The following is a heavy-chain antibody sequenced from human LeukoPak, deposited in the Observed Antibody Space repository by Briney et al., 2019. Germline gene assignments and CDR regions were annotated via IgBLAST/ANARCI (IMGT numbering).Heavy chain of an antibody. V-gene: IGHV3-33*01. CDR2: IWYDGSNK. D-gene: IGHD6-13*01. J-gene: IGHJ6*02. CDR3: ARVRSSWSRTNYYYYGMDV. Sequence: GRSLRRSCAASGFTFSSYGMHRVRQAPGKGLEWVAVIWYDGSNKYYADSVKGRFTISRENSKNTLYLQMNSLRAEDTAVYYCARVRSSWSRTNYYYYGMDVWGQGTTVTVSS. CDR1: GFTFSSYG.